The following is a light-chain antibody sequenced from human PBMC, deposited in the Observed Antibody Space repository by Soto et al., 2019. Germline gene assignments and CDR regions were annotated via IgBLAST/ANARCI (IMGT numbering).Light chain of an antibody. J-gene: IGKJ1*01. CDR2: LGS. V-gene: IGKV2-28*01. CDR1: QSLLHSNGYNF. CDR3: MQALQTWT. Sequence: EIVMTQSPLSLPVTPGEPASISCRSSQSLLHSNGYNFLNWYLQKPGQSPQLLIFLGSNRASGVPDRFSRSGSGTDFTLKISRVEAEDVGVYYCMQALQTWTFGQGTKVEIK.